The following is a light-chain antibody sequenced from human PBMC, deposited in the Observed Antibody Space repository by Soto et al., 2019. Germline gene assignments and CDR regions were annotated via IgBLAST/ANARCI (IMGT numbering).Light chain of an antibody. CDR1: QNINSY. CDR3: QQTFNTPHT. Sequence: DVQLTQSPSSLSASVGDRVTITCRASQNINSYLNWYQQRPGTAPKFLIYAASSLQSGVPSRFSGSESGTDFTLIISGLQPEDSCFYFCQQTFNTPHTFCQGTKLEI. CDR2: AAS. V-gene: IGKV1-39*01. J-gene: IGKJ2*01.